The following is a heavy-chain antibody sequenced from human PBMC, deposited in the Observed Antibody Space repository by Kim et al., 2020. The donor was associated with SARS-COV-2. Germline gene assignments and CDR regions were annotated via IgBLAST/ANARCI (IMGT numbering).Heavy chain of an antibody. CDR2: YIGTT. CDR3: ASNGFDI. V-gene: IGHV4-39*07. J-gene: IGHJ3*02. Sequence: YIGTTHYNPSVRGRVFISVDTSKNQFSLKLSSVTVADPAVYYCASNGFDIWGQGTMVTVSS.